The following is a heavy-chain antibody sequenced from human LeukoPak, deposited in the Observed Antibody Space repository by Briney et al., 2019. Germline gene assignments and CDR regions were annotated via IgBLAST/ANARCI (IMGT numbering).Heavy chain of an antibody. Sequence: PSGTLSLTCAVSGGSINCIYWWSWVRQPPGKGLEWIGEIQHSGNINYNLSLKSRVTISVDKSKNQFSLTVTSVTAADTAIYYCARNYESGYSIGPWGQGTLVTVSS. CDR2: IQHSGNI. D-gene: IGHD3-3*01. CDR3: ARNYESGYSIGP. V-gene: IGHV4-4*02. J-gene: IGHJ5*02. CDR1: GGSINCIYW.